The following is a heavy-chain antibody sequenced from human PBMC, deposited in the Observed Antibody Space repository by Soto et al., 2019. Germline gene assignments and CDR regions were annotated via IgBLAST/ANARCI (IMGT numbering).Heavy chain of an antibody. J-gene: IGHJ4*02. D-gene: IGHD3-9*01. CDR3: ARGGYYDILTGYYPNSLFDY. CDR2: IYYSGST. Sequence: PSETLSLTCTVSGGSISSYYWSWIRQPPGKGLEWIGYIYYSGSTNYNPSLKSRVTISVDTSKNQFSLKLSSVTAADTAVYYCARGGYYDILTGYYPNSLFDYWGQGTLVTVSS. V-gene: IGHV4-59*01. CDR1: GGSISSYY.